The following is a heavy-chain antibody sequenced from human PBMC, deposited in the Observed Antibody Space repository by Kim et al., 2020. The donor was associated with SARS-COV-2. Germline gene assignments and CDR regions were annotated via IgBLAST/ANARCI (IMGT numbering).Heavy chain of an antibody. CDR1: GYTFTSYA. D-gene: IGHD2-21*02. V-gene: IGHV1-3*01. Sequence: ASVKVSCKASGYTFTSYAMHWVRQAPGQRLEWMGWINAGNGNTKYSQKFQGRVTITRDTSASTAYMELSSLRSEDTAVYYCARVAYCGGDCIPFDYWGQGTLVTVSS. CDR3: ARVAYCGGDCIPFDY. CDR2: INAGNGNT. J-gene: IGHJ4*02.